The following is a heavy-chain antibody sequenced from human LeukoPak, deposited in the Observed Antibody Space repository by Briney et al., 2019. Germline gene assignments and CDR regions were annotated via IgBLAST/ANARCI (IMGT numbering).Heavy chain of an antibody. J-gene: IGHJ4*02. CDR1: GFTFSSYG. V-gene: IGHV3-30*18. D-gene: IGHD1-26*01. Sequence: PGGSLRPSCAASGFTFSSYGMHWVRQAPGKGLEWVAVISYDGSNKYYADSVKGRFTISRDNSKNTLYLQMNSLRAEDTAVYYCAKDQAKHLDYWGQGTLVTVSS. CDR3: AKDQAKHLDY. CDR2: ISYDGSNK.